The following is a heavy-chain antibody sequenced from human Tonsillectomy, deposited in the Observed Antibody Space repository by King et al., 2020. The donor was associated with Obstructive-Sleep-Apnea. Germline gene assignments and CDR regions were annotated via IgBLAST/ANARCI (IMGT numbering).Heavy chain of an antibody. V-gene: IGHV4-38-2*02. J-gene: IGHJ3*02. CDR3: AGDTLLLPAAMTAFDI. Sequence: QLQESGPGLVKPSETLSLTCTVSGYSISSGYYWGWIRQPPGKGLEWIGSIYHSGSPYYNPSLKSRVTISVDMSKNQFSLKLSSVTAADTAVYFCAGDTLLLPAAMTAFDIWGQGTMVTVSS. D-gene: IGHD2-2*01. CDR1: GYSISSGYY. CDR2: IYHSGSP.